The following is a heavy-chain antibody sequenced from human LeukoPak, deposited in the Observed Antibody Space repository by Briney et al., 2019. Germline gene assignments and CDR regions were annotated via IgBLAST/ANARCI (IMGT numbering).Heavy chain of an antibody. V-gene: IGHV4-4*07. CDR3: ARGRASYDY. D-gene: IGHD3-10*01. CDR2: IYNSGTT. J-gene: IGHJ4*02. Sequence: SETLSLTCTVSGGSISNYYWTWIRQPAGKGLEWIGRIYNSGTTNYNPSLKSRVTMSVDTSKNQFSLKLSCVTAADTGVYYCARGRASYDYWGQGTLVTVSS. CDR1: GGSISNYY.